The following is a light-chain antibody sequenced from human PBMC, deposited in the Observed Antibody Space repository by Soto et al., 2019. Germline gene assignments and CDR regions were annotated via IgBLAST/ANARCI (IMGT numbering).Light chain of an antibody. CDR3: QQYST. J-gene: IGKJ4*01. CDR2: GAS. V-gene: IGKV3-15*01. CDR1: QSVSSN. Sequence: EIVMTQSPATLSVSPGERATLSCRASQSVSSNLAWYQQKPGQAPRLLIYGASTRATGIPARFSGSGSGTEFTLTISSLQSEDFAVYYCQQYSTVGGGTKVEI.